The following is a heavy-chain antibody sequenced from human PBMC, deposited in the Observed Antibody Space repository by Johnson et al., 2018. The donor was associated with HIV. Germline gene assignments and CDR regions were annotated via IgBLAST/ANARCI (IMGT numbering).Heavy chain of an antibody. CDR2: ISYDGSNK. J-gene: IGHJ3*02. CDR3: ARDGDTVTTQGAFDI. D-gene: IGHD4-17*01. V-gene: IGHV3-30*04. CDR1: GVTFSNYA. Sequence: QVQLVESGGGLVQPGGSLRLSCAASGVTFSNYAIHWVRQAPGKGLEWVAIISYDGSNKFYADFVKGRFTISRDNSKNTLYLQTNSLRAEDTAVYYCARDGDTVTTQGAFDIWGQGTMVTVSS.